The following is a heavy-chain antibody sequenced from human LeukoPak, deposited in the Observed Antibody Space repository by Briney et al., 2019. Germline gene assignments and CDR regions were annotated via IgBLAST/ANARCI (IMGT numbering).Heavy chain of an antibody. V-gene: IGHV3-48*03. Sequence: GGSLRLSCAASGFTFSSYEMNWVRQAPGKGLEWVSYISSSGSTIYYADSVKGRLTISRDNAKNSLYLQMNSLRAEDTAVYYCARDLVMSGSYSPPGTTDYWGQGTLVTVSS. CDR1: GFTFSSYE. D-gene: IGHD1-26*01. CDR2: ISSSGSTI. J-gene: IGHJ4*02. CDR3: ARDLVMSGSYSPPGTTDY.